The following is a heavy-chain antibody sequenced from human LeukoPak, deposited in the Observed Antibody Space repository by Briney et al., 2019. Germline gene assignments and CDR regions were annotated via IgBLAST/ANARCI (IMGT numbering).Heavy chain of an antibody. D-gene: IGHD2-15*01. CDR2: IKEDGSDK. J-gene: IGHJ4*02. CDR1: GFTFSSYW. Sequence: PGGSLRLSCAASGFTFSSYWMSWVRQAPGKGLEWVASIKEDGSDKYYVDSVKGRFTISRDNAKNSVSLQLDGLRPEDTALYYCAREGKVAALDYWGQGSLVTVSA. V-gene: IGHV3-7*01. CDR3: AREGKVAALDY.